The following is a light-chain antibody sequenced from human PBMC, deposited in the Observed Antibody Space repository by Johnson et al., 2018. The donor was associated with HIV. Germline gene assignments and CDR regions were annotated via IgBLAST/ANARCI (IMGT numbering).Light chain of an antibody. CDR1: SSNIGSNY. J-gene: IGLJ1*01. CDR2: DSN. V-gene: IGLV1-51*01. Sequence: QSVLTQPPSLSATPGQNITISCSGNSSNIGSNYVSWYQQLPGTAPKLLIYDSNKRPSGIPDRFSGSKSGTSATLGITGLQTGDEADYYCGSLDSSMIGVVFVTGTMVTVL. CDR3: GSLDSSMIGVV.